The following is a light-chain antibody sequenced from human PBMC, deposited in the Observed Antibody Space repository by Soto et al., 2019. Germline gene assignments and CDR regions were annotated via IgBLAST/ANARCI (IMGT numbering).Light chain of an antibody. V-gene: IGKV1-39*01. CDR3: QQSYRMPLT. CDR1: QTISSY. Sequence: DIQMTQSPSSLSASVGDRVTITCRSSQTISSYLNWYQQTPGKAPKLLIYAASTLQVGVPSRFSGSGSDTEYILTISNLQPEDSATYYCQQSYRMPLTFGGGTKVEIK. CDR2: AAS. J-gene: IGKJ4*01.